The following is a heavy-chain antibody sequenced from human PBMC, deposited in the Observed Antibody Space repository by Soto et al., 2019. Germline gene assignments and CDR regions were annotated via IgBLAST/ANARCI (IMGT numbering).Heavy chain of an antibody. J-gene: IGHJ5*02. CDR3: ASRYYDILTGSHWFDP. V-gene: IGHV4-30-2*01. CDR1: GGSISSGGYS. CDR2: IYHSGST. Sequence: QLQLQESGSGLVKPSQTLSLTCAVSGGSISSGGYSWSWIRQPPGKGLEWIGYIYHSGSTYYNPALXSXVXIXXDRAKNQSSLKLSSVTAADTAVYYCASRYYDILTGSHWFDPWGQGTLVTVSS. D-gene: IGHD3-9*01.